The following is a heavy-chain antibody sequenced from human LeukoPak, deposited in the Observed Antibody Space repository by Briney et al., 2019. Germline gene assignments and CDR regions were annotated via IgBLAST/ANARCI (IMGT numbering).Heavy chain of an antibody. D-gene: IGHD3-22*01. Sequence: SETLSLTCTVSGGSISSYYWSWIRQPPGKGLEWIGYIYYSGSTNYNPSLKSRVTISVDTSKNQFSLKLSSVTAADTAVYYCARHKTYYDSSGTSFDYWGQGTLVTVSS. CDR2: IYYSGST. CDR1: GGSISSYY. V-gene: IGHV4-59*08. CDR3: ARHKTYYDSSGTSFDY. J-gene: IGHJ4*02.